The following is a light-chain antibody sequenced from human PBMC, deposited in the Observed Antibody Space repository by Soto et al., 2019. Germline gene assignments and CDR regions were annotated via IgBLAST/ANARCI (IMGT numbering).Light chain of an antibody. CDR1: QSISSW. V-gene: IGKV1-5*01. CDR3: QQYISYSLT. CDR2: DAS. Sequence: DIQMTQSPSTLSASVGDRVTITCRASQSISSWLAWYQQKPGTAPKLLIYDASRLQSGVPSRFSGSESGTEFTLTISSLQPDDSATYYCQQYISYSLTFGGGTKVDIK. J-gene: IGKJ4*01.